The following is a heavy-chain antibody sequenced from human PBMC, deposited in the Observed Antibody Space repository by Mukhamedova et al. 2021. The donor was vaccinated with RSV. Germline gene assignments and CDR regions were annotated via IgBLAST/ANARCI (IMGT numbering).Heavy chain of an antibody. J-gene: IGHJ4*02. CDR3: ARVDTAMVSAFDY. CDR2: INAGNGNT. Sequence: INAGNGNTKYSQKFQGRVTITRDTSASTAYMELSSLRSEDTAVYYCARVDTAMVSAFDYWGQGTLVTVSS. D-gene: IGHD5-18*01. V-gene: IGHV1-3*01.